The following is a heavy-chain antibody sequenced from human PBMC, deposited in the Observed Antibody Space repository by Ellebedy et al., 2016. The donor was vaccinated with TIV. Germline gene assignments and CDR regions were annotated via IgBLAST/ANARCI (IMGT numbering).Heavy chain of an antibody. CDR3: ARDRVELRHDI. CDR2: FDPEHGQT. Sequence: ASVKVSXXVSGDTLTDLSMHWVRQAHGKGLEWMGGFDPEHGQTLYAQKLQGRVTMTEDTFTDTAYMELSSLRSEDTAVYYCARDRVELRHDIWGQGTMVTVSS. D-gene: IGHD1-7*01. V-gene: IGHV1-24*01. CDR1: GDTLTDLS. J-gene: IGHJ3*02.